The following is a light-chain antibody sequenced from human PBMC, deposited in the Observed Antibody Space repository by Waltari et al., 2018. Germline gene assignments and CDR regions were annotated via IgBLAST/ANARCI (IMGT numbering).Light chain of an antibody. CDR1: SSDVGDYNF. CDR3: CSYAGRGTFV. CDR2: DVD. Sequence: QSALSQPASVSGSPGQSVTVSCTGSSSDVGDYNFVSWYRQHPGKASELMIHDVDKRPSGVSNRFSGSKSGNTASLTISGLQAEDQADYYCCSYAGRGTFVFGTGTQVTVL. J-gene: IGLJ1*01. V-gene: IGLV2-23*02.